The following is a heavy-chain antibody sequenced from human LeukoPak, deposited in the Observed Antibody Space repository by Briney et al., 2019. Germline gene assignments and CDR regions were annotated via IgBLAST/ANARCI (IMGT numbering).Heavy chain of an antibody. CDR2: ISSSSSYI. Sequence: GGSLRLSCAASGFTFSSYSMNWVRQAPGKGLEWVSSISSSSSYIYYADSVKGRFTISRDNAKNSLCLQMNSLRAEDTAVYYCARDRRRGFDYWGQGTLVTVSS. D-gene: IGHD1-1*01. CDR1: GFTFSSYS. V-gene: IGHV3-21*01. CDR3: ARDRRRGFDY. J-gene: IGHJ4*02.